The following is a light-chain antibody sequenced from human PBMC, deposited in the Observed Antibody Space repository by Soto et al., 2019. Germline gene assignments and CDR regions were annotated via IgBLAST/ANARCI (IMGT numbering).Light chain of an antibody. CDR2: GNR. CDR1: SSNLGAGYD. Sequence: QSVLTQPPSVSGAPGQRVTISCTGNSSNLGAGYDVHWYQQLPGAAPKLVIFGNRNRPSGIPERFSGSKSGTSASLAITGLQAEDEADYYCNSYTSGSTLFGGGTKVTVL. CDR3: NSYTSGSTL. J-gene: IGLJ3*02. V-gene: IGLV1-40*01.